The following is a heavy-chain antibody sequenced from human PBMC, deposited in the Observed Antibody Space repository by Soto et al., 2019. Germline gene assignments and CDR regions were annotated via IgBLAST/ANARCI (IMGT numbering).Heavy chain of an antibody. CDR3: ARDRGGYSYGYGGWFDP. CDR2: INPSGGST. D-gene: IGHD5-18*01. Sequence: QVQLVQSGAEVKKPGASVKVSCKASGYTFTSYYMHWVRQAPGQGLEWMGIINPSGGSTSYAQKFQCRVTMTRDTSTSTVYMELSSLRSEDTAVYYCARDRGGYSYGYGGWFDPWGQRTLVTVSS. J-gene: IGHJ5*02. CDR1: GYTFTSYY. V-gene: IGHV1-46*01.